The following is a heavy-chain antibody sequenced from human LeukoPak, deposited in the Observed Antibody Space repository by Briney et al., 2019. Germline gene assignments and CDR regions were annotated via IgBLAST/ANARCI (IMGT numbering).Heavy chain of an antibody. CDR3: ARGGGGLGY. CDR1: GFTFSSYW. Sequence: GGSLRPSCAASGFTFSSYWMHWVRQAPGKGLEWVSSIKGDGSSTNYADSVKGRFTISRDNAKNTLYLQMNSLRAEDTAVYYCARGGGGLGYWGQGTLVTVSS. J-gene: IGHJ4*02. V-gene: IGHV3-74*01. CDR2: IKGDGSST. D-gene: IGHD3-16*01.